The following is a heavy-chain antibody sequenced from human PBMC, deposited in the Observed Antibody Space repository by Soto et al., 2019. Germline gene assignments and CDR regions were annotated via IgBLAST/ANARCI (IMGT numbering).Heavy chain of an antibody. CDR2: IYTSGST. CDR3: ARDLDY. J-gene: IGHJ4*02. Sequence: SSETLSLTCTASAGSISSYYWSWIRQPAGKGLEWIGRIYTSGSTNYNPSLKSRVTMSVDTSKNQFSLKLSSVTAADPAVYYCARDLDYWGQGTLVTVSS. V-gene: IGHV4-4*07. CDR1: AGSISSYY.